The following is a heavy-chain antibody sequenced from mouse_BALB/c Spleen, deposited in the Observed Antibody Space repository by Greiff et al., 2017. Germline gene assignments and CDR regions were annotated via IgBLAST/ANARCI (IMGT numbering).Heavy chain of an antibody. V-gene: IGHV14-4*02. CDR3: NLYDYEGY. J-gene: IGHJ2*01. CDR2: IDPESGDT. Sequence: VQLQQSGAELVRSGASVKLSCTASGFNIKDYYMHWVKQRPEQGLEWIGWIDPESGDTEYAPKFQGKATMTADTSSNTAYLQLSSLTSEDTAVYYCNLYDYEGYWGQGTTLTVSS. CDR1: GFNIKDYY. D-gene: IGHD2-4*01.